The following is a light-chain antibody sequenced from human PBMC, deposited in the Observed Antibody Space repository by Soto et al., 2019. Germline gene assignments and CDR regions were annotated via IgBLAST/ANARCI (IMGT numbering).Light chain of an antibody. J-gene: IGKJ1*01. CDR2: GAS. Sequence: DIVLTQSPGTLSLSPGERATLSCRASQSVSSSYLAWYQQKPGQPPRLRIYGASSRATGIPDRFSGSGSGTDFTLTISRLEPEDFAVYYCQQYASSPKWTFGQGTKVDIK. CDR3: QQYASSPKWT. V-gene: IGKV3-20*01. CDR1: QSVSSSY.